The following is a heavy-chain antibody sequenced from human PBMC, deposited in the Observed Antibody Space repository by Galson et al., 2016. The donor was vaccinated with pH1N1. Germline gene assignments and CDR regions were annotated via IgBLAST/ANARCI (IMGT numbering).Heavy chain of an antibody. CDR3: VFGRFGGKAFDT. Sequence: SVKVSCKASGGSFSSFAISWVRQAPGQGLEWMGGIIPISGTTSYAQKFQGRVTITADKFTSTAYMELTSLKSEDAAVYYCVFGRFGGKAFDTWGRGTMVTASS. CDR2: IIPISGTT. D-gene: IGHD4-23*01. CDR1: GGSFSSFA. V-gene: IGHV1-69*06. J-gene: IGHJ3*02.